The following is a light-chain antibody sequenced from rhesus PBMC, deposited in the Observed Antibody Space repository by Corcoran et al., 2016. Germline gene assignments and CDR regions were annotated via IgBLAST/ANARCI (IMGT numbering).Light chain of an antibody. CDR1: QGITTD. CDR2: EVS. Sequence: DIQMTQSPSSLSASVGDRVTITCRASQGITTDLAWYQQKPGETPKLLIYEVSRLQSGTPSRFSGSGAGTDFTLTISSLQSEDFATYYCQHYYTIPYSFGQGTKVEI. V-gene: IGKV1-25*01. CDR3: QHYYTIPYS. J-gene: IGKJ2*01.